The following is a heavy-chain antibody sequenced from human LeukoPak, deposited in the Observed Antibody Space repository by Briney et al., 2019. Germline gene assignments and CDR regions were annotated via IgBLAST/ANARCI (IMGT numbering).Heavy chain of an antibody. CDR1: GGSISSYY. J-gene: IGHJ4*02. CDR2: INHSGST. CDR3: ARVGEAVAGIDY. D-gene: IGHD6-19*01. Sequence: SETLSLTCTVSGGSISSYYWSWIRQPAGKGLEWIGEINHSGSTNYNPSLKSRVTISVDTSKNQFSLKLSSVTAADTAVYYCARVGEAVAGIDYWGQGTLVTVSS. V-gene: IGHV4-34*01.